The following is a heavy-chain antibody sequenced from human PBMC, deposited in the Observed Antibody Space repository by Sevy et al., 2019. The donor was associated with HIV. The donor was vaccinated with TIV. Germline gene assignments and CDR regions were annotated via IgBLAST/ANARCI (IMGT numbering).Heavy chain of an antibody. CDR3: AGGIAVAGTPYYGMDV. CDR1: GFTFSSYS. D-gene: IGHD6-19*01. CDR2: ISSSSSTI. V-gene: IGHV3-48*02. Sequence: GGSLRLSCAASGFTFSSYSMNWVRQALGKGLEWVSYISSSSSTIYYADSVKGRFTISRDNAKNSLYLQMNSLRDEDTAVYYCAGGIAVAGTPYYGMDVWGQGTTVTVSS. J-gene: IGHJ6*02.